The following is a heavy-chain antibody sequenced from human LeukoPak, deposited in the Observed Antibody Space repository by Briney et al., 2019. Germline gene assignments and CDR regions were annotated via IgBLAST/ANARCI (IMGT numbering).Heavy chain of an antibody. CDR3: ARGGVYYFYYYMDV. Sequence: GGSLRLSCTASGFPFTSHAMTWVRQAPGKGLEWLSSISGSGTTTYYAESVRGRLTISRDNSKNTLYLEMNRLRVEDTAVYYCARGGVYYFYYYMDVWGKGTTVIVSS. D-gene: IGHD3-16*01. CDR1: GFPFTSHA. V-gene: IGHV3-23*01. J-gene: IGHJ6*03. CDR2: ISGSGTTT.